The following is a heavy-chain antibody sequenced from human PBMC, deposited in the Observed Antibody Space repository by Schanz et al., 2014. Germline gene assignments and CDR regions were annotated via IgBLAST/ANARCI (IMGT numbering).Heavy chain of an antibody. V-gene: IGHV3-23*04. Sequence: VQLVESGGGVVQPGGSLRLSCAASRFTFSSNAMCWVRQAPGKGLEWVSTITSNGGGTYYADSVKGRFTISRDNAKNTLYLQMNSLRVEDTAEYYCAKNWKGHHITGRPGWSDGMDVWGQGTTVTVSS. D-gene: IGHD6-6*01. CDR1: RFTFSSNA. CDR2: ITSNGGGT. CDR3: AKNWKGHHITGRPGWSDGMDV. J-gene: IGHJ6*02.